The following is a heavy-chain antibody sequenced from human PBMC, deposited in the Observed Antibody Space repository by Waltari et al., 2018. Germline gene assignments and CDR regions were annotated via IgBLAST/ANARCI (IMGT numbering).Heavy chain of an antibody. CDR2: IKQDGSEK. Sequence: EVQLVESGGGLVQPGGSLRLSCAASGFTFSSYWMSWVRQAPGKGLEWVANIKQDGSEKYYVDSVKGRFTISRDNAKNSLYLQMNSLRAEDTAVYYCARDTGSGSYGGYYYYMDVWGKGTTVTVSS. J-gene: IGHJ6*03. D-gene: IGHD3-10*01. V-gene: IGHV3-7*01. CDR1: GFTFSSYW. CDR3: ARDTGSGSYGGYYYYMDV.